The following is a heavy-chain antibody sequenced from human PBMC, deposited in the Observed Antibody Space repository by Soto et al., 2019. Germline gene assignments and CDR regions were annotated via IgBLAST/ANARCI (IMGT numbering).Heavy chain of an antibody. J-gene: IGHJ6*02. Sequence: PSETLSLTCTVSGGSINSHYWTWIRQPAGKGLEWIGRIYSTGSTNYNPSLESRVTMSVDTSKNQFSLKLSSVTAADTAVYYCARWGVRGMDVWGQGTTVTVSS. V-gene: IGHV4-4*07. D-gene: IGHD3-16*01. CDR3: ARWGVRGMDV. CDR1: GGSINSHY. CDR2: IYSTGST.